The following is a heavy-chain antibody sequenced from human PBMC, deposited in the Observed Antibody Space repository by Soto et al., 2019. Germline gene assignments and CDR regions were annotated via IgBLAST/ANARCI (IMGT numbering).Heavy chain of an antibody. CDR2: ISAYNGNT. V-gene: IGHV1-18*01. CDR3: ARDKGITMVRGVTLTLDY. J-gene: IGHJ4*02. D-gene: IGHD3-10*01. Sequence: ASVKVSCKASGYTFTSYGISWVRQAPGQGLEWMGWISAYNGNTNYAQKLQGRVTMTTDTSTSTAYMELGSLRSDDTAVYYCARDKGITMVRGVTLTLDYWGQGTLVTVSS. CDR1: GYTFTSYG.